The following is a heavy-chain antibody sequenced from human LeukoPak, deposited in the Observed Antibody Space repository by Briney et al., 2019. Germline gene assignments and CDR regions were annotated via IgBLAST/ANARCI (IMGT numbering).Heavy chain of an antibody. CDR1: DGSIRSYY. Sequence: PSETLSLTCTVSDGSIRSYYWSWIRQPAGKGLEWIGPIYTSGSTTYNPSLESRVTMSLDTSNNQFSLKLSSVTAADTAMYYCARDGPRWELTPFDYWGQGTLVTVSS. D-gene: IGHD1-26*01. CDR3: ARDGPRWELTPFDY. CDR2: IYTSGST. J-gene: IGHJ4*02. V-gene: IGHV4-4*07.